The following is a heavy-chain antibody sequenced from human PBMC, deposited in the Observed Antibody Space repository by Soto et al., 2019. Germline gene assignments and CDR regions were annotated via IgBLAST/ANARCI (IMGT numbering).Heavy chain of an antibody. CDR1: GFTFKTTA. CDR3: ASAGRVNEYMWETHV. J-gene: IGHJ4*02. CDR2: ISGTGLST. V-gene: IGHV3-23*01. Sequence: GGSLRLSCVASGFTFKTTALSWVRQAPGKGLEWVATISGTGLSTYYADSMKSRFIISRDNSRNTLYLQMNSLRAEDTAIYYCASAGRVNEYMWETHVWGQGTPVTVSS. D-gene: IGHD1-26*01.